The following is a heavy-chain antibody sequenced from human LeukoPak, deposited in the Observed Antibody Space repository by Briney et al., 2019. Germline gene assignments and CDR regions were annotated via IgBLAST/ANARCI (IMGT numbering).Heavy chain of an antibody. V-gene: IGHV4-4*07. CDR3: ARDRGDNYFDY. CDR2: IYTSEST. D-gene: IGHD2-15*01. Sequence: SETLSLTCTVSGGSINTYYWSWLRQPAGKGLEWIGRIYTSESTNYNPSLKSRVTMSVDTSKNQFSLKLSSVAAADTAVYFCARDRGDNYFDYWGQGTLVTVSS. CDR1: GGSINTYY. J-gene: IGHJ4*02.